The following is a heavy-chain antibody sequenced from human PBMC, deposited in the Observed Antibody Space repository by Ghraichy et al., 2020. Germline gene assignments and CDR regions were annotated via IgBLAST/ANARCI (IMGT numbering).Heavy chain of an antibody. CDR3: AKSRGSERTGITGHWFDH. J-gene: IGHJ5*02. Sequence: LSLTCAASGFTFNIFRIHLVRQASGKWLEWVSGISDSGDSKYYADPVRGRFTISRDNSRNTLYLQMDNLNAGDTAIYFCAKSRGSERTGITGHWFDHWGQGILVSVSS. CDR2: ISDSGDSK. CDR1: GFTFNIFR. V-gene: IGHV3-23*01. D-gene: IGHD4-11*01.